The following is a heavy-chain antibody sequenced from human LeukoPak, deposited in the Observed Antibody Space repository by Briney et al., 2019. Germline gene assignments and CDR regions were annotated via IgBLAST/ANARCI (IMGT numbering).Heavy chain of an antibody. CDR2: ISYDGSNK. Sequence: GGSLRLSCAASGFTFSSYAMHWVRQAPGKGLEWVAVISYDGSNKHYADSVKGRFTISRDNSKNTLYLQMNSLRAEDTAVYYCARVPLSSIAARPSSAFDIWGQGTMVTVSS. V-gene: IGHV3-30-3*01. CDR1: GFTFSSYA. CDR3: ARVPLSSIAARPSSAFDI. J-gene: IGHJ3*02. D-gene: IGHD6-6*01.